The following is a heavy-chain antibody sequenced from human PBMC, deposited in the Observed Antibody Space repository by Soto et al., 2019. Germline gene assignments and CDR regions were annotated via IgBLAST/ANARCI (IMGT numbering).Heavy chain of an antibody. CDR3: ARGDPAGTYCSSTSCYFRFDY. D-gene: IGHD2-2*01. V-gene: IGHV1-69*13. Sequence: SVKVSCKASGGTFSSYAISWVRQAPGQGLEWMGGIIPIFGTANYAQKFQGRVTITADESTSTAYMELSSLRSEDTAVYYCARGDPAGTYCSSTSCYFRFDYWGQGTLVTVSS. CDR2: IIPIFGTA. CDR1: GGTFSSYA. J-gene: IGHJ4*02.